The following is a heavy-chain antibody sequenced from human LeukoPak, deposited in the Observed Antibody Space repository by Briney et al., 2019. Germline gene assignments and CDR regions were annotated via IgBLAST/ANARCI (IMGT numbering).Heavy chain of an antibody. J-gene: IGHJ4*02. D-gene: IGHD5-18*01. Sequence: GGSLRLSCAASGFTFSSYAMSWVRQAPGKGLEWVSAISGSGGSTYYADSVKGRFTISRDNSKNTLYLQMNSLRAEDTAVYYCAKDIAQGYTYGSIEQDYWGQGTLVTVSA. V-gene: IGHV3-23*01. CDR2: ISGSGGST. CDR1: GFTFSSYA. CDR3: AKDIAQGYTYGSIEQDY.